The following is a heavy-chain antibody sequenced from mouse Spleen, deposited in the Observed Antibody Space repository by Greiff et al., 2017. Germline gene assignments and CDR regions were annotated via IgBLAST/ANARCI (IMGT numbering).Heavy chain of an antibody. V-gene: IGHV5-6*01. Sequence: EVKVVESGGDLVKPGGSLKLSCAASGFTFSSYGMSWVRQTPDKRLEWVATISSGGSYTYYPDSVKGRFTISRDNAKNTLYLQMSSLKSEDTAMYYCARHEGYYGSSYGFAYWGQGTLVTVSA. J-gene: IGHJ3*01. D-gene: IGHD1-1*01. CDR3: ARHEGYYGSSYGFAY. CDR2: ISSGGSYT. CDR1: GFTFSSYG.